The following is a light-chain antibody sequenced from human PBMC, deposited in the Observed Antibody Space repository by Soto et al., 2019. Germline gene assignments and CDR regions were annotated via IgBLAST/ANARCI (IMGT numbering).Light chain of an antibody. Sequence: IQMTQSPSTLSASVGDRVTITCRASQSISSWLAWYRQKPGKAPKLLIYKASSLESGVPSRFSGSGSGTEFTLTISSLQPDDFATYYCQQYNSYSWTFGQGAKVDNK. V-gene: IGKV1-5*03. CDR3: QQYNSYSWT. CDR1: QSISSW. CDR2: KAS. J-gene: IGKJ1*01.